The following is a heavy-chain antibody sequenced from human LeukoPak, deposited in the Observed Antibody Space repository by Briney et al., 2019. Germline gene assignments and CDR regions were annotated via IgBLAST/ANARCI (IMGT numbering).Heavy chain of an antibody. Sequence: GESLKISCKGSGYIFTSYWIGWVRQMPGKGLERMGIIYPGDSDTRYSPSFQGQVTISADKSISTAYLQWSSLKASDTAMYYCARRSWYQLLADAFDIWGQGTMVTVSS. CDR1: GYIFTSYW. V-gene: IGHV5-51*01. D-gene: IGHD2-2*01. CDR3: ARRSWYQLLADAFDI. J-gene: IGHJ3*02. CDR2: IYPGDSDT.